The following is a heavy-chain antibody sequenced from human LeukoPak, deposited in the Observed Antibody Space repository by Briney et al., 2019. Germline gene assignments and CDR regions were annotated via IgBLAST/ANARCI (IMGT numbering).Heavy chain of an antibody. CDR1: GFTFSGSA. J-gene: IGHJ5*02. CDR2: IDKKDKGYATAT. D-gene: IGHD1-26*01. CDR3: TRDSGTYNWFDP. Sequence: GGSLRLSCAASGFTFSGSAIHWVRQSSGKGLEWVGQIDKKDKGYATATAYAASVKGRLTISRDDSINTAYLQMKSLKTEDTALYYCTRDSGTYNWFDPWGREPWSPSPQ. V-gene: IGHV3-73*01.